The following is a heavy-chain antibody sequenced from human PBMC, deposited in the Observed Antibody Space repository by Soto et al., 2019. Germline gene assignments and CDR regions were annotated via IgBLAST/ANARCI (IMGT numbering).Heavy chain of an antibody. CDR2: ITDTGVTT. CDR3: AKGFDIAAAAARIVGY. J-gene: IGHJ4*02. V-gene: IGHV3-23*01. CDR1: GFTFSSYP. Sequence: GGSLRLSCATSGFTFSSYPMTWVRQAPGKGLEWVSAITDTGVTTYYADSVKGRFTISRDNSKNTLYLQMNSLRAEDTAVYYCAKGFDIAAAAARIVGYWGQGTLVTVSS. D-gene: IGHD6-13*01.